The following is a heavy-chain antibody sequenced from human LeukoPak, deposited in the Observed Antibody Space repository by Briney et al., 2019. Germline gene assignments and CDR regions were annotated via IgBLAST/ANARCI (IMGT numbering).Heavy chain of an antibody. V-gene: IGHV4-38-2*01. CDR3: ASTTRSRVTPYY. D-gene: IGHD4-11*01. Sequence: SETLSLTCAVSGQSISSGYYWGWIRQPPGKGLEWIGTIYHSGNAYYYWSLESRLTISVDTSTNQFSLNLTSVTAADTAVYYCASTTRSRVTPYYWGQGTLVTVSS. CDR1: GQSISSGYY. CDR2: IYHSGNA. J-gene: IGHJ4*02.